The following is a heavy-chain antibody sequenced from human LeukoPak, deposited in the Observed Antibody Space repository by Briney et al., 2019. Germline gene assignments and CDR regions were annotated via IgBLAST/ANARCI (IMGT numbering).Heavy chain of an antibody. Sequence: PGGSLRLSCAASGFTFSSYAMSWVRQAPGKGLEWVGFIRSKAYGGTTEYAASVKGRFTISRDDSKSIAYLQMNSLKTEDTAVYYCTRVRVYYYDSSGYPDYWGQGTLVTVSS. CDR3: TRVRVYYYDSSGYPDY. CDR2: IRSKAYGGTT. J-gene: IGHJ4*02. CDR1: GFTFSSYA. D-gene: IGHD3-22*01. V-gene: IGHV3-49*04.